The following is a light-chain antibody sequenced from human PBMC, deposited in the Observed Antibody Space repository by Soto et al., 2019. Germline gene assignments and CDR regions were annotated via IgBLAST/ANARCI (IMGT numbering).Light chain of an antibody. CDR1: QTTSSW. CDR3: QQHNSYPWT. J-gene: IGKJ1*01. CDR2: KAS. Sequence: DIQMTQSPSTLSASVGDRVTNTCRASQTTSSWLAWYQQKPGKAPKLLIYKASSLESGVPSRFSGSGSGTEFTLTISSLQPDDFATYYCQQHNSYPWTFGQGTKV. V-gene: IGKV1-5*03.